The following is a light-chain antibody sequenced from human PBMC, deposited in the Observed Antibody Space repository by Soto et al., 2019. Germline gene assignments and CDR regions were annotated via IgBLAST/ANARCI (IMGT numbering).Light chain of an antibody. J-gene: IGLJ2*01. CDR1: SSNIGAGYD. CDR3: QSFVTSLYSVD. Sequence: QSLVTQPPSASGALGQRVTISCTGSSSNIGAGYDVHWYQQFPGRAPRLLIFGNNNRPSGVPDRFSGSKSGTSASLDISGLQADDESENYCQSFVTSLYSVDFGGGTKLTVL. V-gene: IGLV1-40*01. CDR2: GNN.